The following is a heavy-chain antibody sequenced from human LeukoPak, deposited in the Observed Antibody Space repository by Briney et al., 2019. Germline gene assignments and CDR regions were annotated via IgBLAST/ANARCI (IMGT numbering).Heavy chain of an antibody. Sequence: GGSLRLSCAASGFTFSSYSMNWVRQAPGKGLEWVSSISSSSYIYYADSVKGRFTISRDNAKNSLYLQMNSLRAEDTAVYYCARDSGYYYDSSGFDYWGQGTLVTVSS. J-gene: IGHJ4*02. CDR2: ISSSSYI. V-gene: IGHV3-21*01. CDR1: GFTFSSYS. D-gene: IGHD3-22*01. CDR3: ARDSGYYYDSSGFDY.